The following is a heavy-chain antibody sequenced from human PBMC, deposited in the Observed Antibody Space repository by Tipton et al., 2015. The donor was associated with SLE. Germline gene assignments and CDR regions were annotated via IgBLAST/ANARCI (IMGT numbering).Heavy chain of an antibody. CDR2: IYYSGST. J-gene: IGHJ4*02. CDR1: GGSISSSSYY. V-gene: IGHV4-39*01. CDR3: ARHAGSSFWSNYGFDY. D-gene: IGHD3-3*01. Sequence: TLSLTCIVSGGSISSSSYYWGWIRQPPGKGLEWIGSIYYSGSTNYNPSLKSRVTISVDTSKNQFSLKLSSVTAADTAVYYCARHAGSSFWSNYGFDYWGQGTLVTVSS.